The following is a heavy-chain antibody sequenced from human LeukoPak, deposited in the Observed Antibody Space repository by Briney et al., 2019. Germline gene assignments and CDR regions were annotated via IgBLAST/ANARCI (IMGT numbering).Heavy chain of an antibody. D-gene: IGHD6-13*01. V-gene: IGHV3-30*02. J-gene: IGHJ4*02. CDR1: GFTFSSYG. CDR3: AKDFRRIAAAGPYYFDY. CDR2: IRYDGSNK. Sequence: GGSLRLSCAASGFTFSSYGMHWVRQAPGKGLEWVAFIRYDGSNKYYADSVKGRFTISRDNSKNTLYLQMNSLRAEDTAVYYCAKDFRRIAAAGPYYFDYWGQGTLVTVSS.